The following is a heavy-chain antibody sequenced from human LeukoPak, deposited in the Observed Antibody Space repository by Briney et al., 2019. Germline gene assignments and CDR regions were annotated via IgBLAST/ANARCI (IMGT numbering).Heavy chain of an antibody. CDR1: GGSISSSS. D-gene: IGHD6-19*01. Sequence: PSETLSLTCTVSGGSISSSSYYWGWIRQPPGKGLEWVSYISTTSSTIYYADSVKGRFTMSRDNAKNSLYLQMDSLRDEDTAVYYCARGKEKWLDHFDYWGQGSLVTVSS. J-gene: IGHJ4*02. CDR3: ARGKEKWLDHFDY. V-gene: IGHV3-48*02. CDR2: ISTTSSTI.